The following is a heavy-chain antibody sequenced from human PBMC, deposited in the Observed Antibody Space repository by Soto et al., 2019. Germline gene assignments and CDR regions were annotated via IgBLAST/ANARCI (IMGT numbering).Heavy chain of an antibody. CDR1: GFTFTRYS. V-gene: IGHV3-21*01. CDR2: ISSTTNYI. Sequence: LRLSCAASGFTFTRYSMNWVRQAPGKGLEWVSSISSTTNYIYYADSMKGRFTVSRDNAKNSVYLEMNSLSAEDTAVYYCARESEDLTSNFDYWGQGTLVTVSS. CDR3: ARESEDLTSNFDY. J-gene: IGHJ4*02.